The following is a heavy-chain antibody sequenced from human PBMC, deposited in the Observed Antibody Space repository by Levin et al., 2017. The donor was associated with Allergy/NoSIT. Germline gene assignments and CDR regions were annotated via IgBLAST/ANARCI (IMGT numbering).Heavy chain of an antibody. J-gene: IGHJ4*02. V-gene: IGHV3-30*18. CDR1: GFTFSAYG. CDR2: LSYDGSRK. CDR3: AKPFGSTTYYIESLFDC. D-gene: IGHD3-10*01. Sequence: GESLKISCTASGFTFSAYGMHWVRQAPGKGLEWVAVLSYDGSRKYYADSVNGRFTIARDISKNTLYLQMNGLRAEDSAVYYCAKPFGSTTYYIESLFDCWGQGTLVTVSS.